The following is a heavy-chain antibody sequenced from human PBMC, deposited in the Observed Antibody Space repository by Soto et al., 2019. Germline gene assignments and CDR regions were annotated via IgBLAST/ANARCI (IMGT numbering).Heavy chain of an antibody. Sequence: QVQLQESGPGLVKPSQTLSLTCTVSGGSISSGGYYWRWIRQHPGKALEWIGYIYYSGSTYYNPSLKSRVTISVDTSKNQFSLKLSSVTAAATAVYYCARISEQQLVQYWGQGTLVTVSS. CDR2: IYYSGST. CDR3: ARISEQQLVQY. CDR1: GGSISSGGYY. D-gene: IGHD6-13*01. V-gene: IGHV4-31*03. J-gene: IGHJ4*02.